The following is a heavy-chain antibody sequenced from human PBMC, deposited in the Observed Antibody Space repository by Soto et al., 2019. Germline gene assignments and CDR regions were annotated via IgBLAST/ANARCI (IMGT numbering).Heavy chain of an antibody. Sequence: VQLVESGGGVVQPGTSLRLSCAASGFTFTNYAMNWVRQAPGKGLEWVAVISFDGTHKFYADSVKGRFTISRDNCNNMVYLQMNTLRPADSAVYYCGRALSGTVTHYTTDYWGQGTRVTVSS. D-gene: IGHD4-17*01. CDR2: ISFDGTHK. CDR1: GFTFTNYA. V-gene: IGHV3-30-3*01. CDR3: GRALSGTVTHYTTDY. J-gene: IGHJ4*02.